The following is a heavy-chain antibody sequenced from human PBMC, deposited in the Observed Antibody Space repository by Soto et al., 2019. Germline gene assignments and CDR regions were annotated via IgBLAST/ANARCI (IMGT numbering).Heavy chain of an antibody. J-gene: IGHJ6*02. V-gene: IGHV3-23*01. CDR2: ISGSGGNT. D-gene: IGHD3-16*01. CDR3: AKGLRRLLRTQYYYGLDV. CDR1: GFTFSPYA. Sequence: PWGSRRLSGAASGFTFSPYAMTWVRQAPGKGLDWFSSISGSGGNTNYADSVKGRFTVSRDNSKRTLSLQMNSLTEEDTAIYYCAKGLRRLLRTQYYYGLDVWGRGTTVTVSS.